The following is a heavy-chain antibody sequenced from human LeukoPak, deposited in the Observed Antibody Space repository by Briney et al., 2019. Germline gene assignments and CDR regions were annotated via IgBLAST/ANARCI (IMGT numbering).Heavy chain of an antibody. V-gene: IGHV3-74*01. CDR1: GFTFSSYW. D-gene: IGHD1-14*01. CDR2: IKSDGSVT. Sequence: GGSLRLSCAAPGFTFSSYWMHRVRQAPGEGLVWVSRIKSDGSVTWCADSVKGRFTISRDNAKNMLYLQMNSLRDEDTAVYFCARDHDAVGTTIDHWGQGTLVTVSS. J-gene: IGHJ4*02. CDR3: ARDHDAVGTTIDH.